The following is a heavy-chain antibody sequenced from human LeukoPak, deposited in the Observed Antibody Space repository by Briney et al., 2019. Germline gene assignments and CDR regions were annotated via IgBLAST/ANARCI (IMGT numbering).Heavy chain of an antibody. V-gene: IGHV3-53*04. CDR3: ARALVGANSWFDP. CDR1: GFTFSDYT. CDR2: IYSTGTT. Sequence: GGSLRLSCAVSGFTFSDYTMTWVRQAPGKGLECVSFIYSTGTTNYADSVKGRFTISRHNSENTLYLQMNSLTDEDTAVYYCARALVGANSWFDPWGQGTLVTVSS. D-gene: IGHD1-26*01. J-gene: IGHJ5*02.